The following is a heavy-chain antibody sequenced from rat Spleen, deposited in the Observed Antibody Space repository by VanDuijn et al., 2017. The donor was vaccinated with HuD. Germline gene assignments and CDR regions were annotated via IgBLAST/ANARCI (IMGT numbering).Heavy chain of an antibody. Sequence: EVKLVESGGGLVQPGRSLKLSCAASGFTFDDYGMAWVRQAPTKGLEWVATFNYDGSSTYYRDSVKGRFTISRDNAKSTLSLQMDSLRSEDTATYYCARRHYGYTDYFDYWGQGVMVTVSS. D-gene: IGHD1-9*01. CDR2: FNYDGSST. J-gene: IGHJ2*01. V-gene: IGHV5-29*01. CDR3: ARRHYGYTDYFDY. CDR1: GFTFDDYG.